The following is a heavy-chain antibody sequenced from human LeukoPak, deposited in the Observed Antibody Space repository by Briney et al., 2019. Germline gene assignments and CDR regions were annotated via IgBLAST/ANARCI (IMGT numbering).Heavy chain of an antibody. CDR2: ISYDGSSK. CDR1: GFTFSSYA. J-gene: IGHJ4*02. CDR3: ARALGRTFSGPFDY. D-gene: IGHD6-25*01. V-gene: IGHV3-30*04. Sequence: GGSLRLSCAASGFTFSSYAMHWVRQAPGKGLEWVAVISYDGSSKYYADSVKGRFTISRDNSKNTLYLQMNSLRAEDTAVYYCARALGRTFSGPFDYWGQGTLVTVSS.